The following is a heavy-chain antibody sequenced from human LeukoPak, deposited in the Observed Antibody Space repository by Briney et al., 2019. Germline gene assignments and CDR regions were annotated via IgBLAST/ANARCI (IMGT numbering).Heavy chain of an antibody. D-gene: IGHD3-3*01. V-gene: IGHV1-8*03. Sequence: GASVKVSCKASGYTFTSYDINWVRQATGQGLEWMGWMNPNSGNTGYAQKFQGRVTITRNTSISTAYMELSSLRSEDTAVYYCAREASGYYIRYYYYMDVWGKGTTVTVSS. J-gene: IGHJ6*03. CDR3: AREASGYYIRYYYYMDV. CDR1: GYTFTSYD. CDR2: MNPNSGNT.